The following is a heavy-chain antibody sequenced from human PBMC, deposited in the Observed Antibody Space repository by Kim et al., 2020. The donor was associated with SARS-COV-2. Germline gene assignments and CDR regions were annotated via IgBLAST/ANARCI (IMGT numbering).Heavy chain of an antibody. Sequence: GGSLRLSCAASGFTFSSYSMNWVRQAPGKGLEWVSSISSSSSYIYYADSVKGRFTISRDNAKNSLYLQMNSLRAEDTAVYYCARDRGYCSSTSCFLDYWGQGTLVTVSS. V-gene: IGHV3-21*01. J-gene: IGHJ4*02. CDR3: ARDRGYCSSTSCFLDY. CDR2: ISSSSSYI. CDR1: GFTFSSYS. D-gene: IGHD2-2*01.